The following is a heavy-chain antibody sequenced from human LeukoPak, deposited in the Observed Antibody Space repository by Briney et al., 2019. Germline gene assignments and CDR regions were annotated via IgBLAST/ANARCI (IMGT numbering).Heavy chain of an antibody. J-gene: IGHJ4*02. D-gene: IGHD2-21*02. V-gene: IGHV4-4*07. CDR1: GGSISSYY. CDR2: IYTSGST. Sequence: SETLSLTCTVSGGSISSYYWSWIRQPAGKGLEWIGRIYTSGSTNYNPSLKSRVTMPVDTSKNPFSLRLRSVTAADTAVYYCARDNVVVTAIPFDYWGQGTLVTVSS. CDR3: ARDNVVVTAIPFDY.